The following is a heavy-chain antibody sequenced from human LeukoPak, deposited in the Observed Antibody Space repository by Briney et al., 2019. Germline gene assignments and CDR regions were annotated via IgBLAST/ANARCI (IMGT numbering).Heavy chain of an antibody. Sequence: PGGSLRLSCTSYGFTFGDYAMSWFRQAPGKGLEWVAFIRSKEYGGTTEYAASVKDRFTISRDDSRAIAYLQLNSLKTEDTAVYYCTTATYYYGSGSAYYFDYWGQGTLVTVSS. J-gene: IGHJ4*02. CDR3: TTATYYYGSGSAYYFDY. CDR2: IRSKEYGGTT. CDR1: GFTFGDYA. D-gene: IGHD3-10*01. V-gene: IGHV3-49*03.